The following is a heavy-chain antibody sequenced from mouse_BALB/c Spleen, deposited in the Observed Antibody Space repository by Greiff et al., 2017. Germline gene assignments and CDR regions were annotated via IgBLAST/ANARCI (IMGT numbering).Heavy chain of an antibody. V-gene: IGHV5-9-3*01. CDR3: ARHDGSSYGGAMDY. D-gene: IGHD1-1*01. CDR2: ISSGGSYT. Sequence: EVQVVESGGGLVKPGGSLKLSCAASGFTFSSYAMSWVRQTPEKRLEWVATISSGGSYTYYPDSVKGRFTISRDNAKNTLYLQMSSLRSEDTAMYYCARHDGSSYGGAMDYWGQGTSVTVSS. CDR1: GFTFSSYA. J-gene: IGHJ4*01.